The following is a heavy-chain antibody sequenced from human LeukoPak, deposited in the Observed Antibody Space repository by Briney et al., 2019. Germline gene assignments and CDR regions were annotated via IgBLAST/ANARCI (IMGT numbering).Heavy chain of an antibody. V-gene: IGHV3-21*01. Sequence: PGESLRLSCAASGFTFTTYWMSWVRQAPGKGLEWVSSISSDSNYIYYADSVKGRFTISRDNAKNSLYLQMNSLRAEDTAVYYCARSVTMIVDWFDPWGQGTLVTVSS. CDR2: ISSDSNYI. J-gene: IGHJ5*02. CDR1: GFTFTTYW. CDR3: ARSVTMIVDWFDP. D-gene: IGHD3-22*01.